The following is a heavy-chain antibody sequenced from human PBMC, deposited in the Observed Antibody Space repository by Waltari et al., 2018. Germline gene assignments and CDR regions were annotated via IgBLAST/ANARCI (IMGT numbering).Heavy chain of an antibody. J-gene: IGHJ4*02. CDR3: ARDEDNYYNSSGYIKH. V-gene: IGHV3-74*01. D-gene: IGHD3-22*01. CDR1: GFTFSDFW. CDR2: CNGDGGST. Sequence: EVQLLESGGGLVQPGGSLRLSCAASGFTFSDFWMHWVRQGPGEGLVWLSGCNGDGGSTTYADAVKGRFTVSRDNARKTMFLQMTSLRAEDTAVYYCARDEDNYYNSSGYIKHWGQGALVTVSS.